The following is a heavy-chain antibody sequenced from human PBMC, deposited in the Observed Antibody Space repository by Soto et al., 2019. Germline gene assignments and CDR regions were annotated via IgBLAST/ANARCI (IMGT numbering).Heavy chain of an antibody. Sequence: GGSLRLSCAAAGFNFSTYGIHWVRQAPGKGLEWVAVIWHDGSNKYYADSVKGRFTISRDNSKNTLYLEMNSLRVEDTAVYYCARAVGPFDYWGQGTLVTVSS. V-gene: IGHV3-33*01. J-gene: IGHJ4*02. CDR2: IWHDGSNK. D-gene: IGHD1-26*01. CDR3: ARAVGPFDY. CDR1: GFNFSTYG.